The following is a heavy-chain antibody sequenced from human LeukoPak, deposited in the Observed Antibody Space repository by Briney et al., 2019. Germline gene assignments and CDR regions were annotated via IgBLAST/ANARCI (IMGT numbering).Heavy chain of an antibody. V-gene: IGHV1-69*05. Sequence: SVKVSCKASGGTFNSYAINWVRQAPGQGLEWMGGITPRLGTTKYIEKFQGRITITTDESTTTAYMELTSLRSEDTAVYYCAADGTDWGQGTLVTVS. CDR2: ITPRLGTT. J-gene: IGHJ4*02. CDR1: GGTFNSYA. CDR3: AADGTD.